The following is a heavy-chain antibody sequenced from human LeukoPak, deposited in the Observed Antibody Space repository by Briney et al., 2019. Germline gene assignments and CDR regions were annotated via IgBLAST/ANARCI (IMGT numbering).Heavy chain of an antibody. CDR3: ARELFYDSSGYYYGY. CDR2: ISAYNGNT. Sequence: ASVKVSCKASGYTFTSYGISWVRQAPGQGLEWMGWISAYNGNTNYAQKLQGRVTMTTDTSTSTAYMEPRSLRSDDTAVYYCARELFYDSSGYYYGYWGQGTLVTVSS. V-gene: IGHV1-18*01. D-gene: IGHD3-22*01. CDR1: GYTFTSYG. J-gene: IGHJ4*02.